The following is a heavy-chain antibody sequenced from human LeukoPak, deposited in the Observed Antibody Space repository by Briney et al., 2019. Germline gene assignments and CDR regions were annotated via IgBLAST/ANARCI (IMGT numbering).Heavy chain of an antibody. V-gene: IGHV1-2*02. CDR2: INPNGGAT. J-gene: IGHJ4*02. Sequence: GASVKVSCKASGYMFTGYYLHWVRQAPGQGLEWMGWINPNGGATNYAQKFKGRVTMTRDTSISTAYMEVSGLRSDGTAVYYCARVGAGTCCHFEYWGQGTLATVSS. CDR1: GYMFTGYY. D-gene: IGHD6-13*01. CDR3: ARVGAGTCCHFEY.